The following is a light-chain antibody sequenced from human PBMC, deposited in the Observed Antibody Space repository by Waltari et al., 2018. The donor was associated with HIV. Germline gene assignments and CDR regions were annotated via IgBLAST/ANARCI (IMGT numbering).Light chain of an antibody. Sequence: EIVLTQSPGPLSLSPGERATLSCRASQSIASSSLAWYQQKPGQAPRLLIYDTSSRTTGIPDRFNGSGSGTDFTLTISRLEPEDFAVHYCQQYGYSPWTFGQGTKVEI. CDR2: DTS. CDR3: QQYGYSPWT. V-gene: IGKV3-20*01. CDR1: QSIASSS. J-gene: IGKJ1*01.